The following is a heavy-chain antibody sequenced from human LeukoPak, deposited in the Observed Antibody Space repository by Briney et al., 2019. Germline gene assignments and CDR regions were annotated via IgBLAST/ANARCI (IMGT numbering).Heavy chain of an antibody. J-gene: IGHJ5*02. CDR2: IIPIFGTT. V-gene: IGHV1-69*13. CDR3: ARVLPSYFLWFDP. CDR1: GGTVTSYA. D-gene: IGHD3-10*01. Sequence: SGKVSCKASGGTVTSYAISWGGQAPGQGLEWRGGIIPIFGTTNYAQKIQGRVTSTSDESTRTAYMELRRLRCEDRAGEYCARVLPSYFLWFDPWGQGTLVTVSS.